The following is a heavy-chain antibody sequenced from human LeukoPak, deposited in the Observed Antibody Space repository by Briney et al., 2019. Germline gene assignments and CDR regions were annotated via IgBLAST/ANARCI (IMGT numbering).Heavy chain of an antibody. Sequence: SETLSLTCTVSGGSISSSNYYWGWIRQPPGKGLEWIGSGYYSGSTYYNPSLKSRVTISVDTSKNQFSLILISVTAADTAVYYCARAGLGSYYGRYYFDYWGQGTLVTVSS. D-gene: IGHD1-26*01. CDR2: GYYSGST. CDR3: ARAGLGSYYGRYYFDY. V-gene: IGHV4-39*01. CDR1: GGSISSSNYY. J-gene: IGHJ4*02.